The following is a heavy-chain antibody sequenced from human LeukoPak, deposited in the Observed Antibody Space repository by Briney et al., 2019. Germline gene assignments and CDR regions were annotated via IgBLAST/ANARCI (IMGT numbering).Heavy chain of an antibody. CDR1: GGTFSSYA. D-gene: IGHD2-15*01. J-gene: IGHJ3*02. CDR2: IIPIFGTA. CDR3: ARAFRGGGRDDDASDI. V-gene: IGHV1-69*13. Sequence: GASVKVSCKASGGTFSSYAISWVRQAPGQGLEWMGGIIPIFGTANYAQKFQGRVTITADESTSTAYMELSSLRSEDTAVYYCARAFRGGGRDDDASDIWGQGTMVTVSS.